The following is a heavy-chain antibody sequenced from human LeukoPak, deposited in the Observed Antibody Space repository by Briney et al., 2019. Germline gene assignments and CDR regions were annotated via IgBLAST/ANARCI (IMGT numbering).Heavy chain of an antibody. CDR2: IKQDGSEK. J-gene: IGHJ4*02. CDR3: ARDRGYSEY. CDR1: GFTFSSHW. V-gene: IGHV3-7*05. Sequence: GGSLRLSCAASGFTFSSHWMSWVRQAPGKGLEWVANIKQDGSEKYYVDSVKGRFTISRDNAKNSLYLQMNSLRAEDTAVYYCARDRGYSEYWGQGTLVTVSS.